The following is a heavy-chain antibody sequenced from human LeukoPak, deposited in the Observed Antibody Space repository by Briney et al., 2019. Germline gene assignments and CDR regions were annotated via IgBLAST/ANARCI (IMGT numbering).Heavy chain of an antibody. CDR3: ARARYQLLFLWFDAFDI. CDR2: INHSGST. D-gene: IGHD2-2*01. V-gene: IGHV4-34*01. Sequence: TGGSLRLSCAASGFTFSNAWMSWVRQAPGKGLEWIGEINHSGSTNYNPSLKSRVTISVDTSKNQFSLKLSSVTAADTAVYYCARARYQLLFLWFDAFDIWGQGTMVTVSS. J-gene: IGHJ3*02. CDR1: GFTFSNAW.